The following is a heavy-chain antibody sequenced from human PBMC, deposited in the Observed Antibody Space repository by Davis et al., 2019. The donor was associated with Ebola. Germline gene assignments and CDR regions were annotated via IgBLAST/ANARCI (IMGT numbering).Heavy chain of an antibody. CDR3: AKSQAFIATYYYYAMDV. CDR2: IDGRLNST. Sequence: GESLKISCAASGFTFSNYAMKWVRQAPGKGLEWVSAIDGRLNSTYYADSVRGRFSISRDNSKNTLYLQMNSLRVEDTAIYYCAKSQAFIATYYYYAMDVWGQGTTVTVSS. V-gene: IGHV3-23*01. CDR1: GFTFSNYA. D-gene: IGHD6-13*01. J-gene: IGHJ6*02.